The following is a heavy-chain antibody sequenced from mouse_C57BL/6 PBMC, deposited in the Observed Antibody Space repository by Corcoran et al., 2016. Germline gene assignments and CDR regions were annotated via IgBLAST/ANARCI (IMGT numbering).Heavy chain of an antibody. CDR1: GYTFTTYG. CDR3: AREPFAMDY. J-gene: IGHJ4*01. CDR2: INTYSGVP. Sequence: QIQLVQSGPELTKPGETVKISCKASGYTFTTYGMSWVKQAPGKGLKWMGWINTYSGVPTYADDFKGRFAFSLETSASTAYLQINNLKNEDTATYFCAREPFAMDYWGQGTSVTVSS. D-gene: IGHD6-1*01. V-gene: IGHV9-3*01.